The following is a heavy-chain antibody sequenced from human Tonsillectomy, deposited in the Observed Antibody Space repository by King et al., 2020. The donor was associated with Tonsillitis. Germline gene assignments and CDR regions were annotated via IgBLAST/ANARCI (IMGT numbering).Heavy chain of an antibody. CDR2: ISYDGSNK. CDR1: GFTFSSYG. V-gene: IGHV3-30*18. Sequence: VQLVESGGGVVQPGRYLRLSCAASGFTFSSYGMHWVRQAPGKGLEWVAVISYDGSNKYYADSVKGRFTISRDNSKNTLYLQMNSLRAEDTAVYYCAKARSYYYGSGSKYWGQGTLVTVSS. D-gene: IGHD3-10*01. J-gene: IGHJ4*02. CDR3: AKARSYYYGSGSKY.